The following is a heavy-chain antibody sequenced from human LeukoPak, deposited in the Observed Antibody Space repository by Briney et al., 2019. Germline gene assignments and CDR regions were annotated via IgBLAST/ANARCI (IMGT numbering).Heavy chain of an antibody. Sequence: VASVKVSCKASGGTFSSYAISWVRQAPGQGLEWMGGIIPIFGTANYAQKFQGRVTITADESTSTAYMELSSLRSEDTAVYYCARVSKHYSSSSGFDYWGQGTLVTVSS. CDR3: ARVSKHYSSSSGFDY. CDR2: IIPIFGTA. D-gene: IGHD6-6*01. CDR1: GGTFSSYA. J-gene: IGHJ4*02. V-gene: IGHV1-69*13.